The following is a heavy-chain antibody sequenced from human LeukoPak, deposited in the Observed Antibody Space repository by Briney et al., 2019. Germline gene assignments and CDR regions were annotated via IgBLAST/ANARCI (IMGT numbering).Heavy chain of an antibody. D-gene: IGHD3-22*01. CDR1: GYSFSTYW. V-gene: IGHV5-51*01. Sequence: GESLKISRKGSGYSFSTYWIGWVRQMPGKGLEWMGTIYPGDSDTRYSPSFQGQVTISADKSINTTFLQWSSLKATDTAMYFCARRGHYDSSGYYPFDYWGQGTLVTVSS. CDR3: ARRGHYDSSGYYPFDY. J-gene: IGHJ4*02. CDR2: IYPGDSDT.